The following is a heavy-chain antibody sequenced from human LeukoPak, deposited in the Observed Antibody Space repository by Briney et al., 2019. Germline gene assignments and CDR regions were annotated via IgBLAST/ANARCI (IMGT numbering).Heavy chain of an antibody. CDR3: AKTAPYGYAFDA. V-gene: IGHV3-9*01. J-gene: IGHJ3*01. Sequence: GGSLRPSCAASGFTFKDYAMHWVRQAPGKGLEGVSYITWNSGGIGYANSVKGRFTISRDNAKNFLYLQMNSLRVEDTALYYCAKTAPYGYAFDAWGQGTMVTVSS. CDR1: GFTFKDYA. D-gene: IGHD3-10*01. CDR2: ITWNSGGI.